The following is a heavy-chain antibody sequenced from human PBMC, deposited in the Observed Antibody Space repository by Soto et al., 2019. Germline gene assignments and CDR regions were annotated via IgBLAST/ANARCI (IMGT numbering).Heavy chain of an antibody. CDR2: LDYGRSA. D-gene: IGHD3-22*01. CDR3: ALRSMAVVPEY. CDR1: GDSISTYY. V-gene: IGHV4-59*01. Sequence: QVQLQESGPGLVKPSETLSLTCAVSGDSISTYYCMWIRQPPGKGLESIGYLDYGRSANYNPSLKSRVTLSVDTSTNQCSLTLSSMTAADTAVYYCALRSMAVVPEYWGQGTLVTVSS. J-gene: IGHJ4*02.